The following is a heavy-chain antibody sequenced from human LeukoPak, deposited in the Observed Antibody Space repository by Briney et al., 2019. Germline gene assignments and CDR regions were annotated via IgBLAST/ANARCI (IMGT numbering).Heavy chain of an antibody. V-gene: IGHV4-59*01. Sequence: PSETLSLTCTVSGGPISSYYWSWIRQPPGKRLEWIGYTHYSGSTDKNPSLCSRVTMFVDTSKNQISLKLSSVTAADTAVYYCGRRTFYDALTGYKYWYFDLWGRGTLVTVSS. CDR3: GRRTFYDALTGYKYWYFDL. J-gene: IGHJ2*01. D-gene: IGHD3-9*01. CDR1: GGPISSYY. CDR2: THYSGST.